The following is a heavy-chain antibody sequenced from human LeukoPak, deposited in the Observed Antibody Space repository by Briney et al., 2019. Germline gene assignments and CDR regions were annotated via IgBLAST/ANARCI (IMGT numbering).Heavy chain of an antibody. D-gene: IGHD3-10*01. CDR1: GGSFSGYY. J-gene: IGHJ4*02. CDR2: IYYSGST. CDR3: ARGRGGAMVRGVTFDY. Sequence: SETLSLTCAVYGGSFSGYYWSWIRQPPGKGLEWIGSIYYSGSTYYNPSLKSRVTISVDTSKNQFSLKLSSVTAADTAMYYCARGRGGAMVRGVTFDYWGQGTLVTVSS. V-gene: IGHV4-34*01.